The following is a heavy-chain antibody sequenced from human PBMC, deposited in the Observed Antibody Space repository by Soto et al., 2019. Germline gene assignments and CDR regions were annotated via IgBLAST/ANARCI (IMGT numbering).Heavy chain of an antibody. CDR2: IIPILGIA. J-gene: IGHJ3*02. CDR1: GGTFSSYT. D-gene: IGHD6-19*01. V-gene: IGHV1-69*02. Sequence: QVQLVQSGAEVKKPGSSVKVSCKASGGTFSSYTISWVRQAPGQGLEWMGRIIPILGIAHYAQKFQGRVTITADKSPSTAYIELRSLRSEDTTVYYWASLAVAVVAFDIWGHGTMVTVSA. CDR3: ASLAVAVVAFDI.